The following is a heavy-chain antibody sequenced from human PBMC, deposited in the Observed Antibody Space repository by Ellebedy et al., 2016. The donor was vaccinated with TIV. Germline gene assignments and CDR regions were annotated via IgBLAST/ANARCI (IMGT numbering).Heavy chain of an antibody. V-gene: IGHV3-74*01. CDR1: GFTFRSYW. CDR2: IQNDGTIA. D-gene: IGHD3-10*01. CDR3: ARDRAPGDYDLYGMDV. Sequence: GGSLRLSXAVSGFTFRSYWMHWVRQAPGKGLEWVSRIQNDGTIAGYADSVKGRFTMSRDNAKNMLYLQMNSLRAEDTAVYYCARDRAPGDYDLYGMDVWGQGTTVTVSS. J-gene: IGHJ6*02.